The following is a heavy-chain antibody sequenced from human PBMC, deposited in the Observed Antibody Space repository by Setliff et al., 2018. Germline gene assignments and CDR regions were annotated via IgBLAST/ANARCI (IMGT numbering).Heavy chain of an antibody. CDR2: ISSSGSTI. D-gene: IGHD3-10*01. V-gene: IGHV3-48*03. CDR3: AREGTYGSGGFDY. J-gene: IGHJ4*02. Sequence: LRLSCAASGFTFSTYEMNWVRQAPGKGLEWVSYISSSGSTIYYADSVKGRFTISRDNAKNSLYLQMHSLRAEDTAVYYCAREGTYGSGGFDYWGQGTLVTVSS. CDR1: GFTFSTYE.